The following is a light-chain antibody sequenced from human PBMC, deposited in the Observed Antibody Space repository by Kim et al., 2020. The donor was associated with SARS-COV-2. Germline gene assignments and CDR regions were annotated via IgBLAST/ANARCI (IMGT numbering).Light chain of an antibody. J-gene: IGLJ2*01. CDR2: DLS. CDR1: SSDVGGYNY. V-gene: IGLV2-14*03. Sequence: QSVLTQPASVSGSPGQSITISCTGTSSDVGGYNYVSWYQQHPGKAPKLMIYDLSNRPSGVSNRFSGSKSGNTASLTISGLQAEDEADYYCSSYTSSSTGVFGGGTQLTVL. CDR3: SSYTSSSTGV.